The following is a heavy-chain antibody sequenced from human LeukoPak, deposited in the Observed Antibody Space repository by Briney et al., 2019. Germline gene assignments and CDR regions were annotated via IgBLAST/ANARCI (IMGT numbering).Heavy chain of an antibody. CDR2: MDNGGND. J-gene: IGHJ4*02. V-gene: IGHV3-53*01. D-gene: IGHD3-22*01. CDR1: GFTVSTDH. Sequence: PGGSLRLSCVAFGFTVSTDHMSWARQAPGMGLEWVTVMDNGGNDHYVDSVKGRFTISRDNSKNTLYLQMNSLRVEDTAMYYCAGGHSSGMIHYWGQGTLVTVSS. CDR3: AGGHSSGMIHY.